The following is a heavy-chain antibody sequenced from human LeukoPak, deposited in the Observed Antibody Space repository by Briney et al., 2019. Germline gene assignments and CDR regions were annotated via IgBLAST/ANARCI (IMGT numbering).Heavy chain of an antibody. CDR3: ARGSLRSGTYYNPAY. V-gene: IGHV1-3*04. D-gene: IGHD3-10*01. CDR1: GYTFTDYT. J-gene: IGHJ4*02. Sequence: ASVKVSCKASGYTFTDYTIHWVRQAPGQSLEWMGWINTGDGDTKYSQKFQGRVTITRDTSASAAYMDLSSLRSEDTAVYYCARGSLRSGTYYNPAYWGQGTLVTVSS. CDR2: INTGDGDT.